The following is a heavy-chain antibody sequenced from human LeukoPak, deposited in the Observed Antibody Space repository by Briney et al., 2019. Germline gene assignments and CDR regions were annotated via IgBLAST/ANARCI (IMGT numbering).Heavy chain of an antibody. V-gene: IGHV3-33*06. Sequence: GGSLRLSCAASGFTFSSFGMHWVRQAPGKGLEWVAVIWYDGSNKYYADSVKGRFTISRDNSKNTLSLQMNRLRAEDTAVYYCAKDAAGSSSWANYWGQGAPVTVSS. CDR1: GFTFSSFG. J-gene: IGHJ4*02. D-gene: IGHD6-13*01. CDR2: IWYDGSNK. CDR3: AKDAAGSSSWANY.